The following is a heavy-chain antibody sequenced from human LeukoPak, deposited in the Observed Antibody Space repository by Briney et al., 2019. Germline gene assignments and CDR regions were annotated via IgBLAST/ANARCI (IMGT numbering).Heavy chain of an antibody. CDR3: ARDRSSSRKYSSFDF. CDR2: IKEDGSER. V-gene: IGHV3-7*04. J-gene: IGHJ4*02. Sequence: GGSLRLSSAASGFTFSSYWMSWVRQAPGKGLEWVANIKEDGSERYYVDSVKGRSTISRDNAKDSLYVQLNSLRAEDTAVYFCARDRSSSRKYSSFDFWGQGTLVTVSS. CDR1: GFTFSSYW. D-gene: IGHD6-13*01.